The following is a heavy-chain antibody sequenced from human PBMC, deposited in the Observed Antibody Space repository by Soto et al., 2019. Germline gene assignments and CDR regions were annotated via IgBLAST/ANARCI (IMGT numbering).Heavy chain of an antibody. CDR3: ARGGNYDFWSGYGYYYYGMDV. Sequence: PSETLSLTCTVSGGSISSYYWSWIRQPPGKGLEWIGYIYYSGSTNYNPSLKSRVTTSVDTSKNQFSLKLSSVTAADTAVYYCARGGNYDFWSGYGYYYYGMDVWGQGTTVTVSS. CDR2: IYYSGST. J-gene: IGHJ6*02. D-gene: IGHD3-3*01. V-gene: IGHV4-59*01. CDR1: GGSISSYY.